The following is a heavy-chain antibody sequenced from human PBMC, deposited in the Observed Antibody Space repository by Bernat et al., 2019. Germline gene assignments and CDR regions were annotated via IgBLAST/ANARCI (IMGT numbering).Heavy chain of an antibody. CDR1: GFTFSSYG. CDR3: AGLTMVVVAGGFDY. CDR2: ISYDGSNK. V-gene: IGHV3-30*03. J-gene: IGHJ4*01. D-gene: IGHD3-22*01. Sequence: QVQLVESGGGVVQPGRSLRLSCAASGFTFSSYGMHWVRQAPGKGLEWVAVISYDGSNKYYADSVKGRFTISRDNSKNTLYLQMNSLRAEDTAVYYCAGLTMVVVAGGFDYWGQGTLVTVSS.